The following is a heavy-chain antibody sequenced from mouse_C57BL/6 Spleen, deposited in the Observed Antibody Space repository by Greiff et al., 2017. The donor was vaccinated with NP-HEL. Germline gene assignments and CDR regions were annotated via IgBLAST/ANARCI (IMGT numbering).Heavy chain of an antibody. V-gene: IGHV5-4*01. D-gene: IGHD1-1*01. J-gene: IGHJ2*01. CDR1: GFTFSSYA. CDR2: ISDGGSYT. CDR3: ARAFITTVVARDYFDY. Sequence: VQLKQSGGGLVKPGGSLKLSCAASGFTFSSYAMSWVRQTPEKRLEWVATISDGGSYTYYPDNVKGRFTISRDNAKNNLYLQMSHLKSEDTAMYYCARAFITTVVARDYFDYWGQGTTLTVSS.